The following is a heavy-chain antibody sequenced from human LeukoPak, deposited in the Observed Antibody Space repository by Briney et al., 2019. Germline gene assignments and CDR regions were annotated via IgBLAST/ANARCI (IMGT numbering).Heavy chain of an antibody. CDR3: ARDYYDSSGYYYLLLYYFDY. V-gene: IGHV1-2*02. CDR1: GYTLTGYY. Sequence: GASVKVSCKASGYTLTGYYMHWVRQAPGQGLEWMGWINPNSGGTNYAQKFQGRVTMTRDTSISTAYMELSRLRSDDTAVYYCARDYYDSSGYYYLLLYYFDYWGQGTLVTVSS. J-gene: IGHJ4*02. CDR2: INPNSGGT. D-gene: IGHD3-22*01.